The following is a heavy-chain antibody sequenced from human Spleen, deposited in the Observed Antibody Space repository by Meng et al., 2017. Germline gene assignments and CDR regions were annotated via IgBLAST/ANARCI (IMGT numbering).Heavy chain of an antibody. D-gene: IGHD3-10*01. V-gene: IGHV1-3*01. Sequence: QVHLVQSGAEVRKPGASVKVSCKASGYTFTNYAIHWVRQAPGQRLEWMGWIRVGNDETHYSQKFQGRVTISRDTSASTAYMELSSLRSEDTAIYYCARDLNGDRGIYFDYWGQGTLVTVSS. CDR1: GYTFTNYA. CDR3: ARDLNGDRGIYFDY. CDR2: IRVGNDET. J-gene: IGHJ4*02.